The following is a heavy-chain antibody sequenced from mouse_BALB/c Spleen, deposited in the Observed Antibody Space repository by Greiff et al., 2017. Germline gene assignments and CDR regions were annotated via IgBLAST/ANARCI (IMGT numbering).Heavy chain of an antibody. J-gene: IGHJ1*01. D-gene: IGHD2-14*01. CDR1: GYTFTDYA. CDR2: IDPANGNT. V-gene: IGHV14-1*02. Sequence: EVKLMESGAELVRPGVSVKISCKGSGYTFTDYAMHWVKQRPEQGLEWIGRIDPANGNTKYDPKFQGKATITADTSSNTAYLQLSSLTSEDTAVYYCARYGYRYDGYFDVWGAGTTVTVSS. CDR3: ARYGYRYDGYFDV.